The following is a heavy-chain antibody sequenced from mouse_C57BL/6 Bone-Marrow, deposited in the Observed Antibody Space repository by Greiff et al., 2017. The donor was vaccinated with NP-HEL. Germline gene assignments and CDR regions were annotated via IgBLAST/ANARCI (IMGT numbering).Heavy chain of an antibody. Sequence: QVHVKQPGAELVMPGASVKLSCKASGYTFTSYWMHWVKQRPGQGLEWIGEIDPSDSYTNYNQKFKGKSTLTVDKSSSTAYMQLSSLTSEESAIYYCARWYDYNVYAMDNWGQGTSVTVSS. CDR3: ARWYDYNVYAMDN. CDR2: IDPSDSYT. J-gene: IGHJ4*01. D-gene: IGHD2-4*01. CDR1: GYTFTSYW. V-gene: IGHV1-69*01.